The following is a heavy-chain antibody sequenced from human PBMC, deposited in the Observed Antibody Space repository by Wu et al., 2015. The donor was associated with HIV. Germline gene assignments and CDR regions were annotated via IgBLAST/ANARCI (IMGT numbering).Heavy chain of an antibody. CDR3: ARSPGYSYGHDRTATLSYYYYGMDV. J-gene: IGHJ6*02. Sequence: QVQLVQSGAEVKKPGSSVKVSCKASGGTFSSYAISWVRQAPGQGLEWMGRIIPIFGTANYAQKFQGRVTITADESTSTAYMELSSLRSEDTAVYYCARSPGYSYGHDRTATLSYYYYGMDVWGQGTTVTVSS. CDR2: IIPIFGTA. CDR1: GGTFSSYA. D-gene: IGHD5-18*01. V-gene: IGHV1-69*13.